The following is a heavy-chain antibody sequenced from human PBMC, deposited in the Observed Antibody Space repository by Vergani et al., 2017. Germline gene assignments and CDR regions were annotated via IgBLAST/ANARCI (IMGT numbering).Heavy chain of an antibody. CDR2: INPSGGHT. D-gene: IGHD3-9*01. Sequence: QVQVVQSGAEVKKSGASVKVSCKTSGYTFSNYYMHWVRQAPGQGLEWMGIINPSGGHTNYAQKFQDSVTMTRDTSTSTVYMELSSLRSEDTAIYYCARGDYGILTGYRYWGQGTLVTVSA. CDR1: GYTFSNYY. CDR3: ARGDYGILTGYRY. J-gene: IGHJ4*02. V-gene: IGHV1-46*03.